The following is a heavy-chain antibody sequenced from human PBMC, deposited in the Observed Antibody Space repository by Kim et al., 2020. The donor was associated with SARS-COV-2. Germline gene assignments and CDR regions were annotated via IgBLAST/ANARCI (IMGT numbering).Heavy chain of an antibody. Sequence: GRFTISRDNSKNTLYLQMNSLRAEDTAVYYCAKGGVATMVRGVIRTPFDYWGQGTLVTVSS. J-gene: IGHJ4*02. CDR3: AKGGVATMVRGVIRTPFDY. V-gene: IGHV3-23*01. D-gene: IGHD3-10*01.